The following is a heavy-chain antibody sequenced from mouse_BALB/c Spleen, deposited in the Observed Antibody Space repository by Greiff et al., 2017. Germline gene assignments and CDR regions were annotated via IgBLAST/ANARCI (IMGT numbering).Heavy chain of an antibody. CDR1: GFSLTSYG. CDR2: IWSGGST. D-gene: IGHD3-1*01. J-gene: IGHJ1*01. CDR3: ARNRDGWYFDV. V-gene: IGHV2-2*02. Sequence: VQRVESGPGLVQPSQSLSITCTVSGFSLTSYGVHWVRQSPGKGLEWLGVIWSGGSTDYNAAFISRLSISKDNSKSQVFFKMNSLQANDTAIYYCARNRDGWYFDVWGAGTTVTVSS.